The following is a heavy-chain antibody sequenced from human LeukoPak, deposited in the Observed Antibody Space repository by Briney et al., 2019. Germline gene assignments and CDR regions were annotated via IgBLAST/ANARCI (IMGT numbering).Heavy chain of an antibody. CDR2: IYYRGNT. J-gene: IGHJ6*03. Sequence: PSETLSLTCTVSGDSISSSSYYWGWIRQPPGKGLEWIGSIYYRGNTYYNPSLKSRVTISLDKSKNQFSLKLSSVTAADTAVYYCARDHPYYYDSSGYLGYYYYYMDVWGKGTTVTVSS. D-gene: IGHD3-22*01. V-gene: IGHV4-39*07. CDR1: GDSISSSSYY. CDR3: ARDHPYYYDSSGYLGYYYYYMDV.